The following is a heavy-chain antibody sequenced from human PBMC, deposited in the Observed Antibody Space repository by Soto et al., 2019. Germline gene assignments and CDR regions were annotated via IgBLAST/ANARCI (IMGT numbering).Heavy chain of an antibody. CDR3: SGARTYYYGMDV. V-gene: IGHV3-30-3*01. CDR1: GFTFSSYA. Sequence: QVQLVESGGGVVQPGRSLRLTCAASGFTFSSYAMHRVRQAPGKGLEWVAVISYDGSNKYYADSVKGRFTISRDNSKNTLYLQMNILRGEDTAVYYGSGARTYYYGMDVWGQGTTVTVSS. CDR2: ISYDGSNK. J-gene: IGHJ6*02.